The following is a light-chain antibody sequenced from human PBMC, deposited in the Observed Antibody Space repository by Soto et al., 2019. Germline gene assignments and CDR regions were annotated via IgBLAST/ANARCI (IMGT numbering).Light chain of an antibody. CDR1: QSISSY. Sequence: DIQMTQSPSSLSASVEDRVTITCRASQSISSYLNWYQQKPGKVPKLLIYAASSLQSGVPSRFSGSGSGTDFTLTISSLQPEDFATYYCQQSYSTPRTFGQGTKVEIK. V-gene: IGKV1-39*01. CDR3: QQSYSTPRT. J-gene: IGKJ1*01. CDR2: AAS.